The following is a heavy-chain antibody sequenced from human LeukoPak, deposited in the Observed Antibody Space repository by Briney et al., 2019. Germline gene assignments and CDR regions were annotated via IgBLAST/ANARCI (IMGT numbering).Heavy chain of an antibody. CDR1: GYTFTGYY. CDR2: INPNSGGT. V-gene: IGHV1-2*02. J-gene: IGHJ4*02. D-gene: IGHD6-6*01. Sequence: GSVKDSCKASGYTFTGYYIHWVRQAPGQGLEWMGWINPNSGGTNYAQKFQGRVTMTRDTSIDTAYMELRRLRSDDTAVYYCAREVAARHGVIDYWGQGTLVTVS. CDR3: AREVAARHGVIDY.